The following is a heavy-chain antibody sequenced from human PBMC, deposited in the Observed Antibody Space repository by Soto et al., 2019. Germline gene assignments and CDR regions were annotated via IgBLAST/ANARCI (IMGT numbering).Heavy chain of an antibody. CDR2: LYVGENT. CDR1: GFSVSGNY. CDR3: ARDIQGHNYDTGGSPGGD. J-gene: IGHJ4*02. Sequence: EVHLVESGGGLVQPGGSLRLSCAVSGFSVSGNYMSWVRQAPGKALEWLSVLYVGENTHYADFVKGRFTISRDSSKNTVFLQMNGLRVEDTAVYYCARDIQGHNYDTGGSPGGDWGKGTLVTVSS. D-gene: IGHD3-22*01. V-gene: IGHV3-66*01.